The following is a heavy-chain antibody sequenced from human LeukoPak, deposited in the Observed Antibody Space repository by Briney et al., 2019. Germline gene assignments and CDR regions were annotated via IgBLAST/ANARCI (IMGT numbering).Heavy chain of an antibody. CDR3: ARVTEGCSCWFNWPNN. V-gene: IGHV3-74*01. J-gene: IGHJ4*02. D-gene: IGHD6-19*01. CDR2: VNSDGSST. CDR1: GFTFTTYW. Sequence: SGGSLRLSCAASGFTFTTYWLHWIRQAPGKGLVWVSRVNSDGSSTSYADSVRGRFTISRDNAKNTVYLQMNSLRAEDTAVYYCARVTEGCSCWFNWPNNWGQGTLVTVSS.